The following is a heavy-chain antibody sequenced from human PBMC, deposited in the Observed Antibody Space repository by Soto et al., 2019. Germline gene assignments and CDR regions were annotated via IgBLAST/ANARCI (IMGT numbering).Heavy chain of an antibody. J-gene: IGHJ4*02. CDR1: GFTFSSYW. D-gene: IGHD6-19*01. Sequence: EVQLVESGGGLVQPGGSLSLSCAASGFTFSSYWMSWVRQAPGKGLEWVANIKQDGSEKFYVDSVKGRFTISRDNAKNSLYLQMNSLRAEDTAVYYCARGAGAAVAADYWGQGTLVTVSS. V-gene: IGHV3-7*01. CDR3: ARGAGAAVAADY. CDR2: IKQDGSEK.